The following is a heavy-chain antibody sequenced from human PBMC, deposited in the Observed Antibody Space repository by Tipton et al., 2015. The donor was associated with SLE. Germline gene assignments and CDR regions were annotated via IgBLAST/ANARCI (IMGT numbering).Heavy chain of an antibody. V-gene: IGHV4-39*07. CDR2: IYYSGST. D-gene: IGHD2-15*01. CDR3: ARGPPYSS. Sequence: TLSLTCTVSGGSISSSSYYWGWIRQPPGKGLEWIGSIYYSGSTNYNPSLKSRVTISVDTSKNQFSLKLSSVTAADTAVYYCARGPPYSSWGQGTLVTVSS. J-gene: IGHJ4*02. CDR1: GGSISSSSYY.